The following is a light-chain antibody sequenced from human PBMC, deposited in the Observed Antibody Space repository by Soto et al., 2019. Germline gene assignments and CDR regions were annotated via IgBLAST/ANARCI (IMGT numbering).Light chain of an antibody. CDR2: GAS. CDR3: QQYNNWPLT. V-gene: IGKV3-15*01. J-gene: IGKJ4*01. Sequence: EVVMAQSPATLSLSPGDRATLSCRASQSVGTHLAWYQQTPGQAPRLLIYGASTRATGISARFSGSGSGTEFTLTVSSLQSEDFAVYYCQQYNNWPLTFGGGNKVE. CDR1: QSVGTH.